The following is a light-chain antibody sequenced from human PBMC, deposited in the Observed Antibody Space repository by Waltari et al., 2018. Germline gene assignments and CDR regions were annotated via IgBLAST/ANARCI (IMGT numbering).Light chain of an antibody. CDR3: QSADGTTNSVV. Sequence: SFALTQPPSVSVSPGQTARLTCSAEELSKTYAYWSQQKPGQAPVLVIYKDTERPSGIPERLSGSSSGTTVTLTISGVQAEDEADYFCQSADGTTNSVVFGGGTKLTVL. CDR2: KDT. V-gene: IGLV3-25*03. CDR1: ELSKTY. J-gene: IGLJ2*01.